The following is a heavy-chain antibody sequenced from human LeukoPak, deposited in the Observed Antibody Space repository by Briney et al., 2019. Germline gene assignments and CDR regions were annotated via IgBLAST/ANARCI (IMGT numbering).Heavy chain of an antibody. D-gene: IGHD6-13*01. Sequence: ASVKVSCKASGYTFTGYYMHWVRQAPGQRLEWMGRINPNSGGTNYAQKFQGRVTMTRDTSVSTAYMELSRLRSDDTAVYYCARGGSSWYYFDYWGQGTLVTVSS. V-gene: IGHV1-2*06. CDR3: ARGGSSWYYFDY. J-gene: IGHJ4*02. CDR2: INPNSGGT. CDR1: GYTFTGYY.